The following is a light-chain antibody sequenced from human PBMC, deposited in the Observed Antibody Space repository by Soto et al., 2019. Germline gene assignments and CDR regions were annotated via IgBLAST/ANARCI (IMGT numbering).Light chain of an antibody. V-gene: IGKV3-15*01. CDR3: QQYNEWPPIT. CDR2: DAS. CDR1: QSVSTN. Sequence: MTQSPSTLSAFVGDRVTFTCRASQSVSTNLVWYQQKPGQSPRLLIFDASTRATGVPARFSGSGSGTEFSLTISSLQSEDFALYYCQQYNEWPPITFGQGTRLEIK. J-gene: IGKJ5*01.